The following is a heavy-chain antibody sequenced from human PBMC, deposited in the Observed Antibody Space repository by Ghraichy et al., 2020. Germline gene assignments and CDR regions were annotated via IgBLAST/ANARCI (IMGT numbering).Heavy chain of an antibody. CDR2: ISGGAGST. V-gene: IGHV3-23*01. CDR3: GKAVASSGYYYYYMDV. CDR1: GFTFSTYA. Sequence: GGSLRLSCAASGFTFSTYAMSWVRQAPGKGLEWVSGISGGAGSTYYADSVKGRFTISRDNSKNTLYLQMNSLRAEDTAVYYCGKAVASSGYYYYYMDVWGTGTTVTVSS. J-gene: IGHJ6*03. D-gene: IGHD6-19*01.